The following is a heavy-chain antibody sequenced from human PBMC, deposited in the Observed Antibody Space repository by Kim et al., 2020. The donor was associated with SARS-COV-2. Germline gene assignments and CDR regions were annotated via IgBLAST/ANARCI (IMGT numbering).Heavy chain of an antibody. J-gene: IGHJ5*02. CDR2: IYYSGST. CDR3: ARAGTIVGVVIQWFDP. V-gene: IGHV4-31*03. CDR1: GGSISSGGYY. D-gene: IGHD3-3*01. Sequence: SETLSLTCTVSGGSISSGGYYWSWIRQHPGKGLEWIGYIYYSGSTYYNPSLKSRVTISVDTSKNQFSLKLSSVTAADTAVYYCARAGTIVGVVIQWFDPWGQGTLVTVSS.